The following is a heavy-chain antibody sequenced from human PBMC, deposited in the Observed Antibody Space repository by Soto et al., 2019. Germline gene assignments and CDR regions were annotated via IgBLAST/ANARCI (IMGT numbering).Heavy chain of an antibody. Sequence: SETLSLTCAVYGGSFSGYYWSWIRQPPGKGLEWIGEINHSGSTNYNPSLKSRVTISVDTSKNQFSLKLSSVTAADTAVYYCAVRKYYYGMDVWGQGTTVTVS. V-gene: IGHV4-34*01. CDR2: INHSGST. CDR1: GGSFSGYY. CDR3: AVRKYYYGMDV. D-gene: IGHD3-16*01. J-gene: IGHJ6*02.